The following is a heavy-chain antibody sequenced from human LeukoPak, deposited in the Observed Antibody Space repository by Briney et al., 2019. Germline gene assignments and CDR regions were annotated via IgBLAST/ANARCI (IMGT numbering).Heavy chain of an antibody. J-gene: IGHJ4*02. D-gene: IGHD2-2*02. CDR3: ARGLTYNFDY. Sequence: SVKVSCKASGGTFSSYAFSWVRQAPGQGLEWMGGIIPIVGTTNYAQKFQGRVTITADESTSTAYMELSSLRSEDTAVYYCARGLTYNFDYWGQGTLVTVSS. V-gene: IGHV1-69*13. CDR1: GGTFSSYA. CDR2: IIPIVGTT.